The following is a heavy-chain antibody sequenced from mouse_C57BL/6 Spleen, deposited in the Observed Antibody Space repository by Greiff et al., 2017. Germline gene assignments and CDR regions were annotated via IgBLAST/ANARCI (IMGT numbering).Heavy chain of an antibody. CDR2: IYPGGGYT. Sequence: QVQLQQSGAELVRPGTSVKMSCKASGYTFTNYWIGWAKQRPGHGLEWIGDIYPGGGYTNYNEKFKGKATLTADKSSSKAYMQFSSLTSEDSAIYYCARSGYYGSSSYWYFDVWGTGTTVTVSS. CDR3: ARSGYYGSSSYWYFDV. V-gene: IGHV1-63*01. D-gene: IGHD1-1*01. J-gene: IGHJ1*03. CDR1: GYTFTNYW.